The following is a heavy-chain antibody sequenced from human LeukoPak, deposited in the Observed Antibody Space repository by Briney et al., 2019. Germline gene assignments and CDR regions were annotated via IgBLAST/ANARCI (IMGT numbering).Heavy chain of an antibody. CDR1: GFTFSSYS. Sequence: PGGSLRLSCAASGFTFSSYSMNWVRQAPGKGLEWVSVISGTSSYKYYADSVKGRFTISRDNAKNSLYLQMNSLRAEDTAAYYCARGPYSSSWSEFDYWGQGTLVTVSS. D-gene: IGHD6-13*01. J-gene: IGHJ4*02. CDR3: ARGPYSSSWSEFDY. V-gene: IGHV3-21*01. CDR2: ISGTSSYK.